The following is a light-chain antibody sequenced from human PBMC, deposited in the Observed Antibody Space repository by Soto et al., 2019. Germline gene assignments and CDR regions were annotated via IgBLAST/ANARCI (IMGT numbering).Light chain of an antibody. Sequence: VVMTQSPLSLPVTLGQPASISCRSSQSLVSSDGNTYLNWFHHRPGQSPRRLVYKVSNRDSGVPDRFSGGRSGTEFTRTISRVEAEDAGVYYCVHSEQWPRTFGPEAKVYI. CDR1: QSLVSSDGNTY. J-gene: IGKJ3*01. V-gene: IGKV2-30*01. CDR3: VHSEQWPRT. CDR2: KVS.